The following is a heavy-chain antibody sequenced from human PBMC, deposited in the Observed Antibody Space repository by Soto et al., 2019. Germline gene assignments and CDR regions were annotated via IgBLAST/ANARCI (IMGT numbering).Heavy chain of an antibody. CDR3: ARHRIRGVIVEDY. J-gene: IGHJ4*02. D-gene: IGHD3-10*01. Sequence: QLLESGPGLVKPSETLSLTCTVSGGSISSSSYYWGWIRQPPGKGLEWIGSIYYSGSTYYNPSLKSRVTISVDTSKNQFSLKLSSVTAADTAVYYCARHRIRGVIVEDYWGQGTLVTVSS. CDR2: IYYSGST. V-gene: IGHV4-39*01. CDR1: GGSISSSSYY.